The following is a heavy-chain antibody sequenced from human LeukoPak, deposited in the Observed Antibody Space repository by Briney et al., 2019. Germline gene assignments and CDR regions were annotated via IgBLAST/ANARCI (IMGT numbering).Heavy chain of an antibody. CDR1: GFTFSSYG. CDR3: AKDLSFSWGLLTWNDY. J-gene: IGHJ4*02. D-gene: IGHD1-26*01. V-gene: IGHV3-NL1*01. CDR2: ISGSGSST. Sequence: GGPLRLSCAASGFTFSSYGMHWVRQAPGKGLEWVSAISGSGSSTYYADSVKGRFTISRGNSKNTLYLRMNSLRAEDTAVYYCAKDLSFSWGLLTWNDYWGQGTLVTVSS.